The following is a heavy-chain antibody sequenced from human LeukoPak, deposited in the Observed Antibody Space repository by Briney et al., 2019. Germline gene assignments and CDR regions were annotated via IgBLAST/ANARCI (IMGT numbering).Heavy chain of an antibody. CDR3: ARVPYDYGDYSRAFDI. J-gene: IGHJ3*02. Sequence: SQTLSLTCAISGDSVSSNTVAWNWTRQSPSRGLEWLGRTYYKSKWYNDYAVSVQSRIIINPDTSKNQFSLQLNSVTSEDTAVYYCARVPYDYGDYSRAFDIWGQGTMVTVSS. V-gene: IGHV6-1*01. CDR1: GDSVSSNTVA. CDR2: TYYKSKWYN. D-gene: IGHD4-17*01.